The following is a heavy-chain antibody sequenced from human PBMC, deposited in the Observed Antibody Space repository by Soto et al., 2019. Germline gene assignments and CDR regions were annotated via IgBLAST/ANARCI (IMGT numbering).Heavy chain of an antibody. Sequence: EVLLVESGGGLVKPGGSLRLSCAASGFTFSSYSMNWVRQAPGKGLEWVSSISSGSSYIFYADSVKGRFTISRDNAKNTLFLQMDSLRAEVTAVYYCAKNYYYDTPGYAFDIWGQGTMVTVSS. V-gene: IGHV3-21*01. J-gene: IGHJ3*02. CDR2: ISSGSSYI. CDR1: GFTFSSYS. CDR3: AKNYYYDTPGYAFDI. D-gene: IGHD3-22*01.